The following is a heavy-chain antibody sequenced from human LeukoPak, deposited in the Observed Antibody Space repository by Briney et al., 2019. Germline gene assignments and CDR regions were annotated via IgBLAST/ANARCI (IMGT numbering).Heavy chain of an antibody. CDR2: IYTSGST. Sequence: SETLSLTCTVSGGSISSYYWSWLRQPAGKGLEWIGRIYTSGSTNYNPSLKGRVTMSVDTSKNQFSLKLSSVTAADTAVYYCARDLAAGRYDSSGINWFDPWGQGTLVTVSS. J-gene: IGHJ5*02. V-gene: IGHV4-4*07. D-gene: IGHD3-22*01. CDR3: ARDLAAGRYDSSGINWFDP. CDR1: GGSISSYY.